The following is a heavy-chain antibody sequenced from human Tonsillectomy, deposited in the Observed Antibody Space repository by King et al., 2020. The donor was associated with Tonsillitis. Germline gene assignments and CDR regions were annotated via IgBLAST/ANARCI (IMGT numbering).Heavy chain of an antibody. V-gene: IGHV1-2*04. CDR1: GYTFTGYY. CDR2: INPYSGGT. D-gene: IGHD3-10*01. CDR3: ARDALLGWPPKYYFDY. Sequence: VQLVQSGAEVKKPGASVKVSYKASGYTFTGYYMHWVRQAPGQGLEWMGWINPYSGGTNYAQKFQGWVTMTRDTSISTAYRELSRLRSDDTAVYYCARDALLGWPPKYYFDYWGQGTLVTVSS. J-gene: IGHJ4*02.